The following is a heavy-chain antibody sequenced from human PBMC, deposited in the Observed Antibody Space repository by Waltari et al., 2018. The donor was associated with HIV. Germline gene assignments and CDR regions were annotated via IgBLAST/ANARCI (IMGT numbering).Heavy chain of an antibody. CDR3: AKGESHDILTGPPGAFDI. J-gene: IGHJ3*02. V-gene: IGHV3-43D*03. CDR1: GFTFDDYA. D-gene: IGHD3-9*01. CDR2: ISWDGGST. Sequence: EVQLVESGGVVVQPGGSLRLSCAASGFTFDDYAMHWVRQAPGKGLEWVSLISWDGGSTYYADSVKGRFTISRDNSKNSLYLQMNSLRAEDTALYYCAKGESHDILTGPPGAFDIWGQGTMVTVSS.